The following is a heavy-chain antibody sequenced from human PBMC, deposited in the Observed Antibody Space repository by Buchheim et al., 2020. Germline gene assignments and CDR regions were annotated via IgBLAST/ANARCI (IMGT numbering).Heavy chain of an antibody. D-gene: IGHD3-3*01. V-gene: IGHV3-23*01. Sequence: EVQLLESGGGLVQPGGSLRLSCAASGFTFSSYAMSWVRQAPGKGLEWLSAIIDSGVSTYYADSVKGRFTISRDNSKNTLYLEMNSLRAEDTAVYYCAKFSYDFWSGYYTAQTDYWGQGTL. CDR2: IIDSGVST. CDR1: GFTFSSYA. CDR3: AKFSYDFWSGYYTAQTDY. J-gene: IGHJ4*02.